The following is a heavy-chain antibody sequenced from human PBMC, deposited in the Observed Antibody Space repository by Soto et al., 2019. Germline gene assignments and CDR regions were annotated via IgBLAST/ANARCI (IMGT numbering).Heavy chain of an antibody. CDR1: GYTFTTYD. J-gene: IGHJ4*02. CDR3: ARVAGSPDY. Sequence: QVQLVQSGPEVKKPGASVKVSCKASGYTFTTYDFNWVRQAPGQGLEWMGWLNPKSGMTGSAQKVQGRVTMTRDSCISTVYMELSSLRSEDTAVYYCARVAGSPDYWGQGTLVTVSS. D-gene: IGHD1-26*01. V-gene: IGHV1-8*01. CDR2: LNPKSGMT.